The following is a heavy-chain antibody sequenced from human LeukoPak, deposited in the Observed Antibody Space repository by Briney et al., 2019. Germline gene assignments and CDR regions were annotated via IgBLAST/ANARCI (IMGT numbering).Heavy chain of an antibody. CDR1: GFTFSSHA. Sequence: GGSLRLSCAASGFTFSSHAMGWVRQAPGKGLDWISAISDSGANTYSADSVKGRFTISRDNSKNTLYLQMNSLRAEDTAVYYCAKPDTVTAYYFDYWGQGTLVTVSS. D-gene: IGHD4-17*01. CDR3: AKPDTVTAYYFDY. CDR2: ISDSGANT. V-gene: IGHV3-23*01. J-gene: IGHJ4*02.